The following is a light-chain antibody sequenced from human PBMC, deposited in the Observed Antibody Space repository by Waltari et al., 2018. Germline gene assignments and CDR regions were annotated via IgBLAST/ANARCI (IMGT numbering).Light chain of an antibody. CDR3: NSYTSSSTLWV. J-gene: IGLJ3*02. V-gene: IGLV2-14*01. CDR2: DVT. Sequence: QSALTQPASVSGSPGQSITISCTGTSSDVGGYNSVSWYQQHPGKAPKLMIYDVTKRPSWVSDRFSGYKSGNTASLTISGLQAEDEADYYCNSYTSSSTLWVFGGGTKLTVL. CDR1: SSDVGGYNS.